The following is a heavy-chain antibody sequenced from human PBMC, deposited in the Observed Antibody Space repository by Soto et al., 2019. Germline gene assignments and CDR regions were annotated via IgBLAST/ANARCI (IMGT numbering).Heavy chain of an antibody. V-gene: IGHV5-51*01. J-gene: IGHJ4*02. Sequence: GESLKISCKGSGYIFSIYWIGWVRQMPGKGLEWMGIIYPGDSDTRYSPSFQGQATISVDKSISTAYLQWNSLKASDTAIYYCARPDFPTRSTDYDPPFDLWGQGTLVTVSS. CDR1: GYIFSIYW. CDR3: ARPDFPTRSTDYDPPFDL. D-gene: IGHD3-16*01. CDR2: IYPGDSDT.